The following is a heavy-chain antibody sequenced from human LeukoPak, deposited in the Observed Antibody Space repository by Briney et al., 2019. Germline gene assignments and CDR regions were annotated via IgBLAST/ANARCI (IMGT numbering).Heavy chain of an antibody. CDR2: ISYDGGNK. V-gene: IGHV3-30-3*01. D-gene: IGHD1-26*01. J-gene: IGHJ4*02. CDR3: ARESPQGATVDC. Sequence: GGSLRLSCAASGFTFSSYAMHWVRQAPGKGLEWVAVISYDGGNKYYADSVKGRFTISRDNSKNTLYLQMNSLRAEDTAVYYCARESPQGATVDCWGQGTLVTVSS. CDR1: GFTFSSYA.